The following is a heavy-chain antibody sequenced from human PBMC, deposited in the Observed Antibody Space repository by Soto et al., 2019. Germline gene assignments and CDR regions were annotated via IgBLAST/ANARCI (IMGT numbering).Heavy chain of an antibody. CDR1: GFTFSSYG. Sequence: GGSLRLSCAASGFTFSSYGMHWVRQAPGKGLEWVAVISYDGSNKYYADSVKGRFTISRDNSKNTLYLQMNSLRAEDTAVYYCAKDRGITMVRGVKGAFDSWGQGTMVTFSS. CDR3: AKDRGITMVRGVKGAFDS. J-gene: IGHJ3*02. D-gene: IGHD3-10*01. CDR2: ISYDGSNK. V-gene: IGHV3-30*18.